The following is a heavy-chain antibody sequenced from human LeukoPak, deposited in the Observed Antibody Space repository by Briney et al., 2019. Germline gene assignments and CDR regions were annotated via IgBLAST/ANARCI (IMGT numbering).Heavy chain of an antibody. CDR3: AQSSGRYYNHFDY. J-gene: IGHJ4*02. CDR2: ISSSGSTI. D-gene: IGHD3-10*01. CDR1: GFTFSSYE. Sequence: PGGSLRLSRAASGFTFSSYEMNWVRQAPGKGLEWVSYISSSGSTIYYADSVKGRFTISRDNAKNSLYLQMNSLRAEDTAVYYCAQSSGRYYNHFDYWGQGTLVTVSS. V-gene: IGHV3-48*03.